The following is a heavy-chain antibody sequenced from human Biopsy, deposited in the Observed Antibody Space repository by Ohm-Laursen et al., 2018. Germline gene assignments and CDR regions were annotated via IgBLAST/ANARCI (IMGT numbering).Heavy chain of an antibody. D-gene: IGHD6-6*01. CDR2: ISETSSHI. CDR1: GFSVSSYD. Sequence: SLRLSCAAAGFSVSSYDMNRVRQAPGKGLEWIPYISETSSHIYDADSVRGRFTVARDIAKNSLYLQLNSLRVEDTAVYYCARDSSRRAREGGMDVWGQGTTVTVSS. CDR3: ARDSSRRAREGGMDV. V-gene: IGHV3-21*01. J-gene: IGHJ6*02.